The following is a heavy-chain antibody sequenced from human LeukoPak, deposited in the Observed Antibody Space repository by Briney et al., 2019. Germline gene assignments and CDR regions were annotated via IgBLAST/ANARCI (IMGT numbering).Heavy chain of an antibody. D-gene: IGHD3-22*01. V-gene: IGHV4-59*04. CDR3: ARDYYDSSGYYWDAFDI. CDR1: GGSISSYS. J-gene: IGHJ3*02. Sequence: SETLSLTCTVSGGSISSYSWSWIRQPPGKGLEWIGYIYHNGNTYYSPSLKSRVTISVDTSKNQFSLKLSSVTAADTAVYYCARDYYDSSGYYWDAFDIWGQGTMVTVSS. CDR2: IYHNGNT.